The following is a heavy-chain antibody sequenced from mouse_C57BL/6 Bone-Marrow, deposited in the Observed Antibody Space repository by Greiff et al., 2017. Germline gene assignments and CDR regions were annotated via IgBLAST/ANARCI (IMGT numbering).Heavy chain of an antibody. Sequence: EVQLQESGTVLARPGASVKMSCKTSGYTFTSYWMHWVNQRPGQGLEWIGAIYPGNSDTSYNQKFKGKAKLTAVTSATTAYMELSSLTNQDSAVYYCTCSDCIYYYAMDYWGQGTSVTVSS. CDR2: IYPGNSDT. J-gene: IGHJ4*01. CDR3: TCSDCIYYYAMDY. V-gene: IGHV1-5*01. CDR1: GYTFTSYW.